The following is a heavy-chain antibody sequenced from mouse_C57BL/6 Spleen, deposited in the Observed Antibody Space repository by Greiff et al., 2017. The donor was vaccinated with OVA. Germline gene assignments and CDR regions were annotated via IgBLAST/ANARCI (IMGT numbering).Heavy chain of an antibody. CDR3: ARWDYSNPTYAMDY. V-gene: IGHV1-72*01. J-gene: IGHJ4*01. D-gene: IGHD2-5*01. Sequence: QVQLKQPGAELVKPGASVKLSCKASGYTFTSYWMHWVKQRPGRGLEWIGRIDPNSGGTKYNEKFKSKATLTVDKPSSTAYMQLSSLTSEDSAVYYCARWDYSNPTYAMDYWGQGTSVTVSS. CDR1: GYTFTSYW. CDR2: IDPNSGGT.